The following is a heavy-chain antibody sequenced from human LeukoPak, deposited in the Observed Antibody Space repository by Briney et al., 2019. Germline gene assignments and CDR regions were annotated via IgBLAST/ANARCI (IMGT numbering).Heavy chain of an antibody. CDR3: ASTYSSGWYFDY. J-gene: IGHJ4*02. Sequence: GASVTVSCMASGYTFTGYYMHWVRQAPGQGREWMGWINPNTDGTNYAQKFQGRVTMTRDTSISTAYMELSRLRPDDTAVYYCASTYSSGWYFDYWGQGTLVTVSS. CDR2: INPNTDGT. CDR1: GYTFTGYY. V-gene: IGHV1-2*02. D-gene: IGHD6-19*01.